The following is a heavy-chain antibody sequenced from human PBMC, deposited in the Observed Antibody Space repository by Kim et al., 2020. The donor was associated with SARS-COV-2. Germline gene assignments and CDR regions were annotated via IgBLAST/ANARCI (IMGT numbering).Heavy chain of an antibody. D-gene: IGHD2-2*01. CDR2: IRSKAYGGTT. V-gene: IGHV3-49*03. CDR1: GFTFGDYA. CDR3: TRLLRYCSSTSCYYYYGMDV. J-gene: IGHJ6*02. Sequence: GGSLRLSCTASGFTFGDYAMSWFRQAPGKGLEWVGFIRSKAYGGTTEYAASVKGRFTISRDDSKSIAYLQMNSLKTEDTAVYYCTRLLRYCSSTSCYYYYGMDVWGQGTTVTVSS.